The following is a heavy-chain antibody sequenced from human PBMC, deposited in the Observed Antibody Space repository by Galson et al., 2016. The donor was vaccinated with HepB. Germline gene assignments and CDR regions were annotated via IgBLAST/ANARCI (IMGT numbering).Heavy chain of an antibody. CDR1: GFNFDDFA. J-gene: IGHJ6*04. CDR3: AKDVFELRDFGRPGQPLSPSMFYLGMHV. CDR2: INWNGASI. D-gene: IGHD3-9*01. Sequence: SLRLSCATSGFNFDDFAMHWVRQAPGKGLEWVSGINWNGASINYAGSVKGRFTISRDNTKNTLYLQMNSLRSEDTALYYCAKDVFELRDFGRPGQPLSPSMFYLGMHVWGKGTAVSVSS. V-gene: IGHV3-9*01.